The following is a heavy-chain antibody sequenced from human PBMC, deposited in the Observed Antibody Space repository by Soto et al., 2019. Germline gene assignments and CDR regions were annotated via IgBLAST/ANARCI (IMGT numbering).Heavy chain of an antibody. CDR3: VRESEDLTSNFDY. CDR2: ISSSTNYI. CDR1: GFTFTRYS. Sequence: GGSLRLSCAASGFTFTRYSMNWVRQAPGKGLEWVSSISSSTNYIYYGDSMKGRFTISRDNAKNSLYLEMNSLRAEDTAVYYCVRESEDLTSNFDYWGQGTLVTVSS. J-gene: IGHJ4*02. V-gene: IGHV3-21*06.